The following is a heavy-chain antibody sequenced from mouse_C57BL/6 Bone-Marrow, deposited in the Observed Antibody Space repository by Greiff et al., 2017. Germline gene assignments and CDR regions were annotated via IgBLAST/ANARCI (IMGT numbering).Heavy chain of an antibody. V-gene: IGHV1-82*01. Sequence: VQVVESGPELVKPGASVKISCKASGYAFSSSWMNWVKQRPGKGLEWIGRIYPGDGDTNYNGKFKGKATLTADKSSSTAYMQLSSLTSEDSAVYFCASSFDYWGQGTTLTVSS. CDR3: ASSFDY. J-gene: IGHJ2*01. CDR2: IYPGDGDT. CDR1: GYAFSSSW.